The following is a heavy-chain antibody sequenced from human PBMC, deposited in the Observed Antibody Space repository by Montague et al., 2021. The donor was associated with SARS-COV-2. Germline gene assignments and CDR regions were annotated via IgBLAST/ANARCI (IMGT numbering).Heavy chain of an antibody. Sequence: TLSLTCTVSGGSISSGSYYWSWIRQPAGKGLEWIGRIYTSGSTNYNPSLKSRVTISVDTSKNQFSLKLSSVTAADTAVCYCARDLAPYYGSGSYYNPIDAFDIWGQGTMVTVSS. V-gene: IGHV4-61*02. CDR1: GGSISSGSYY. D-gene: IGHD3-10*01. CDR2: IYTSGST. J-gene: IGHJ3*02. CDR3: ARDLAPYYGSGSYYNPIDAFDI.